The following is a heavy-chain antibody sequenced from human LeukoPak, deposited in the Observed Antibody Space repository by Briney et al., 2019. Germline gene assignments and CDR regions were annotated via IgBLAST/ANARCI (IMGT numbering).Heavy chain of an antibody. CDR3: AKDIATGNRLYYFDY. D-gene: IGHD1-14*01. CDR2: ISWNSGSI. Sequence: GGSRRLSCAASGFTFDDYAMHWVRQAPGKGLEWVSGISWNSGSIGYADSVKGRFTISRDNAKNSLYLQMNSLRAEDTALYYCAKDIATGNRLYYFDYWGQGTLVTVSS. J-gene: IGHJ4*02. CDR1: GFTFDDYA. V-gene: IGHV3-9*01.